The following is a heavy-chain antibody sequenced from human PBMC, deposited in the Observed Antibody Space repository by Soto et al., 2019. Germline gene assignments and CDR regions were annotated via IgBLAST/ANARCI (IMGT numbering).Heavy chain of an antibody. CDR2: IYYSGST. J-gene: IGHJ6*04. Sequence: QVQLQESGPGLEKPSQTLSLTCTVSVGSISSGGYYWRWIRQHQGKGMGRIGYIYYSGSTYYNQSLKSRATISVDTSKHKFSLKLSSVTAADTAVYSGAIYGWFLAFAVVSHYSYYGMQVWGIETTVNVYS. V-gene: IGHV4-31*03. CDR3: AIYGWFLAFAVVSHYSYYGMQV. D-gene: IGHD3-3*01. CDR1: VGSISSGGYY.